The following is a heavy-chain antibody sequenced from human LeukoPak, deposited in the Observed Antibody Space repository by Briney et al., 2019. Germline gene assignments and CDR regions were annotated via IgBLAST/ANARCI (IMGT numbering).Heavy chain of an antibody. J-gene: IGHJ4*02. Sequence: PSETLSLTCTLSGGSISSSSYYWGWIRQPPGNGLEWIGSIYYSGTTYYNPSLKIRPTICVDTSKHQFSLKLSSVTAADTVVYYCARQRIAARPDYFDYWGQGTLVTVSS. CDR2: IYYSGTT. CDR3: ARQRIAARPDYFDY. V-gene: IGHV4-39*01. D-gene: IGHD6-6*01. CDR1: GGSISSSSYY.